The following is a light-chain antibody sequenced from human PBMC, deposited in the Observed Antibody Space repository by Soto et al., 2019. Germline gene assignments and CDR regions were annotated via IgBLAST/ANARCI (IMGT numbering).Light chain of an antibody. Sequence: EIVLTQSPATLSLTPGERAALSCRASQNVGSAYLAWYQQKSGQAPRLLIYGTSGRAAGVPDRVSGSGSGTDFTLTINRLDPEDFAVYYCQHYGTSPWTFGQGTKVEIK. CDR2: GTS. J-gene: IGKJ1*01. V-gene: IGKV3-20*01. CDR3: QHYGTSPWT. CDR1: QNVGSAY.